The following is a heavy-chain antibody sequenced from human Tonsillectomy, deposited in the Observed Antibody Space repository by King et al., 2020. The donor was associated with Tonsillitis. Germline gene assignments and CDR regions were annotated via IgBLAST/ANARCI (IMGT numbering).Heavy chain of an antibody. CDR1: GGSISPYY. J-gene: IGHJ4*02. Sequence: MQLQESGPGLVKTSETLSLTCTVSGGSISPYYWSWIRQPPGKGLEWVGYISYSRATNYHPSLPSRVTISLDTSENQFSLKLRSVTAADTAFYYCARQSRDGYPMGVDYWGQGTLVRVSS. V-gene: IGHV4-59*08. D-gene: IGHD5-24*01. CDR3: ARQSRDGYPMGVDY. CDR2: ISYSRAT.